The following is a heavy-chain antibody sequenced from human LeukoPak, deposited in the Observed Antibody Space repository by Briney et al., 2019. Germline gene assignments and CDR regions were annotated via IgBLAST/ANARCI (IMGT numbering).Heavy chain of an antibody. CDR2: ISYDGSNK. V-gene: IGHV3-30*18. CDR3: AKASYYYGSGSPRLDYYGMDV. Sequence: PGGSLRLSCAASGFTFRNHGMHWIRQAPGKGLEWVAVISYDGSNKYYADSVKGRFTISRDNSKNTLYLQMNSLRAEDTAVYYCAKASYYYGSGSPRLDYYGMDVWGKGTTVTVSS. D-gene: IGHD3-10*01. CDR1: GFTFRNHG. J-gene: IGHJ6*04.